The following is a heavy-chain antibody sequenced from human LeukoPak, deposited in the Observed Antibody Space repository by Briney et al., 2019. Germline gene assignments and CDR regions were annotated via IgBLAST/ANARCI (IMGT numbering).Heavy chain of an antibody. V-gene: IGHV4-59*01. CDR3: ASLGADYYFDY. J-gene: IGHJ4*02. CDR1: GGSISSYY. CDR2: IYYSGST. D-gene: IGHD1-26*01. Sequence: PSETLSLTXTVSGGSISSYYWSWIRQPPGKGLEWIGYIYYSGSTNYNPSLKSRVTISVDTSKNQFPLKLSSVTAADTAVYYCASLGADYYFDYWGQGTLVTVSS.